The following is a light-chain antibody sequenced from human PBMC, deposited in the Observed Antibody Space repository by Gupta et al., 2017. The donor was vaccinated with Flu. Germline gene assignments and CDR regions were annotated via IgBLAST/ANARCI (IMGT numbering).Light chain of an antibody. CDR1: QNIRNY. J-gene: IGKJ2*01. CDR3: QQTYSTPMYA. Sequence: DIQMTQSPSSLSASVGDTVTITCRASQNIRNYLNWYQQKPGKAPNLLIYTAFVLQSGVPSRFSGSGSGAHFTFTISSLQPEDFGDYYCQQTYSTPMYAFGQGTKLEIK. CDR2: TAF. V-gene: IGKV1-39*01.